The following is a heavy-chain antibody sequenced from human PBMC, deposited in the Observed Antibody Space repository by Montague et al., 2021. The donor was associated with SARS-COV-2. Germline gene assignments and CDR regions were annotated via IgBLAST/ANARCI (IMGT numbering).Heavy chain of an antibody. J-gene: IGHJ3*02. CDR2: IDWDDDK. V-gene: IGHV2-70*01. D-gene: IGHD1-26*01. Sequence: PALVKPTQTLTLTCTFSGFSLSTSGMCVSWICQPPGKALEWLALIDWDDDKYYSTSLKTRLTISKDTSKNQVVLTMTNMDPVDTATYYCARIWGATRGDAFDIWGQGTMVTVSS. CDR3: ARIWGATRGDAFDI. CDR1: GFSLSTSGMC.